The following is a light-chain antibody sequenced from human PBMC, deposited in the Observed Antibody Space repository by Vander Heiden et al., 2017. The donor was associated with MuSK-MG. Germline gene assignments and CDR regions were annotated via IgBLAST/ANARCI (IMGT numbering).Light chain of an antibody. J-gene: IGLJ3*02. CDR1: SSDVGGYNY. Sequence: QSALTQPASVSGSPGQSITISCTGTSSDVGGYNYVSWYQQHPGKAHKLRIYEVSNRPSGVSNRFSGSKSGNKAFLNISGLQAEDEADDNCSSYTSNNTPWVFGGGTKLTVL. V-gene: IGLV2-14*01. CDR2: EVS. CDR3: SSYTSNNTPWV.